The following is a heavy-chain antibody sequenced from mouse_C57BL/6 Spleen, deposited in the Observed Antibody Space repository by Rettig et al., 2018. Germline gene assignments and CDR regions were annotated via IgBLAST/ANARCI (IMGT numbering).Heavy chain of an antibody. CDR3: ARGAY. CDR2: IFPGAGDA. CDR1: GYAFSRYW. Sequence: QVQLQQSGAELVKPGASVKISCNASGYAFSRYWLNWVKQRPGKGLEWIGQIFPGAGDANYNGKFKGKATLTADKPSSTAYMQLSSLTSEDAAVYFCARGAYWGQGTLVTVSA. V-gene: IGHV1-80*01. J-gene: IGHJ3*01.